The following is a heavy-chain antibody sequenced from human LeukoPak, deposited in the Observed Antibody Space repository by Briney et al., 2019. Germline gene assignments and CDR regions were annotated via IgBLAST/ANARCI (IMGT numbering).Heavy chain of an antibody. CDR2: INTNGNT. J-gene: IGHJ3*02. V-gene: IGHV4-4*07. CDR3: AREKELLRGDVFNM. D-gene: IGHD1-7*01. Sequence: SETLSLTCYVSGGSISNHYWTWIRQPAGKGLEWIGRINTNGNTNYNPPLKSRVTMSIDTSTNQFSLKLRSVTAADTAVYYCAREKELLRGDVFNMWGQGTMVTVSS. CDR1: GGSISNHY.